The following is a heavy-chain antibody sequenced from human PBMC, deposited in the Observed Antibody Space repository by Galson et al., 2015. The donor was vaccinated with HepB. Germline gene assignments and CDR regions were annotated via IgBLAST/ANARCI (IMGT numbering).Heavy chain of an antibody. D-gene: IGHD5-18*01. CDR2: FSGVNSDT. Sequence: SLRLSCAASGFTISNYAMSWVRQAPGKGLEWVSTFSGVNSDTYYADSVKGRFTVSRDNSKNQVYLQMNSLRSEDTAVYYCAKDREGDTGDFDSWGQGTLVTVSS. CDR3: AKDREGDTGDFDS. J-gene: IGHJ4*02. V-gene: IGHV3-23*01. CDR1: GFTISNYA.